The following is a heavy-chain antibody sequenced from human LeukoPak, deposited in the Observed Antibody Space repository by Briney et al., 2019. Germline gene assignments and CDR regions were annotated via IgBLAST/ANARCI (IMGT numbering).Heavy chain of an antibody. J-gene: IGHJ4*02. CDR1: SRSFSAYY. D-gene: IGHD6-13*01. V-gene: IGHV4-34*01. CDR2: VSHSRTT. Sequence: SETLSLTCAVYSRSFSAYYWTWIRQPPGKGLEWIGEVSHSRTTNYNPSLKSRVTISVDTSQNQFSLKLSSVTAADTAVYYCARGVYIAAAQYGYWGQGTLVTVSS. CDR3: ARGVYIAAAQYGY.